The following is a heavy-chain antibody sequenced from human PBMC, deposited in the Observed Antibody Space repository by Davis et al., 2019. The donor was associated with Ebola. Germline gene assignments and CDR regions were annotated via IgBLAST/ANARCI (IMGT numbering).Heavy chain of an antibody. D-gene: IGHD3-16*01. CDR1: GFSLHDYG. CDR2: VSYDAIVSYDGSSE. Sequence: PGGSLRLSCATSGFSLHDYGMHWVRQAPGKGLEWVAVVSYDAIVSYDGSSEYYADSVKGRFTISRDNSKNTLYVQMSSLRPEDTAVYYCAKAPNLNYGSFDCWGQGTLVTVSS. V-gene: IGHV3-30*18. J-gene: IGHJ4*02. CDR3: AKAPNLNYGSFDC.